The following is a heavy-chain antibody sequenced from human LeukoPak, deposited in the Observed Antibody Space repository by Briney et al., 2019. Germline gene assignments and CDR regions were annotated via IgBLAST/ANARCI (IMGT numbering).Heavy chain of an antibody. CDR3: AKEGDYYGMDV. V-gene: IGHV3-30*18. J-gene: IGHJ6*02. CDR1: GFTFSSYG. D-gene: IGHD3-16*01. CDR2: ISYDGSNK. Sequence: PGGSLRLSCAASGFTFSSYGIHWVRQAPGKGLKWVAVISYDGSNKYYADSVKGRFTISRDDSKNMLYLQMNSLRAEDTAVYYCAKEGDYYGMDVWGQGTTVTVSS.